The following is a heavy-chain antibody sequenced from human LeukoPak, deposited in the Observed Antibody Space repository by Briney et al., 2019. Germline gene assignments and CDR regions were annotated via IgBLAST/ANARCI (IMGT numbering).Heavy chain of an antibody. Sequence: PGGSLRLSCAASGFTFSSYSMNWVRQAPGKGLEWVSAVSSSSSYIYYADSVKGRFTISRDNAKNSLYLQMNSLRAEDTAVYYCSKRMSYRSSWYYFDYWGQGTLVTVSS. CDR2: VSSSSSYI. V-gene: IGHV3-21*04. CDR3: SKRMSYRSSWYYFDY. CDR1: GFTFSSYS. J-gene: IGHJ4*02. D-gene: IGHD6-13*01.